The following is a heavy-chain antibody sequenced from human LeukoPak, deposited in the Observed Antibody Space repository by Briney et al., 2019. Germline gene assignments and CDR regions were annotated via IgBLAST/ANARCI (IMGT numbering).Heavy chain of an antibody. Sequence: SETLSLTCTVSGGSISSYYWSWIRQPAGKGLEWIGRIYTSGSTNYNPSLKSRVTMSVDTSKNQFSPKLSSVTAADTAVYYCARDGSGYCSSTSCLYNWFDPWGQGTLVTVSS. V-gene: IGHV4-4*07. J-gene: IGHJ5*02. D-gene: IGHD2-2*01. CDR2: IYTSGST. CDR1: GGSISSYY. CDR3: ARDGSGYCSSTSCLYNWFDP.